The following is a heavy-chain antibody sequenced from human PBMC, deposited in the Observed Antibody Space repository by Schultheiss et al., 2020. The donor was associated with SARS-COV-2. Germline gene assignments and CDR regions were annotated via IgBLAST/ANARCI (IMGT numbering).Heavy chain of an antibody. D-gene: IGHD6-19*01. CDR3: ARRRYSSGWYWFDP. CDR1: GGSISSGNYY. CDR2: IYTFGST. V-gene: IGHV4-61*02. J-gene: IGHJ5*02. Sequence: SETLSLTCTVSGGSISSGNYYWSWIRQPAGKGLEWIGRIYTFGSTNYNPSLKSRVTISVDTSKNQFSLKLSSVTAADTAVYYCARRRYSSGWYWFDPWGQGTLVTVSS.